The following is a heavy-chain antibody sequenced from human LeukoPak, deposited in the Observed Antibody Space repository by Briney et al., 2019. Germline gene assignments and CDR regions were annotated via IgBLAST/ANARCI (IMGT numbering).Heavy chain of an antibody. V-gene: IGHV4-34*01. Sequence: PSETLSLTCAVYGGSFSGYYWSWIRQPPGQGLEWIGEINHSGSTNYNPSLKSRVTISVDTSKNQFSLKLSSVTAADTAVYYCARGEGLRYSAKLFWGQGTLVTVSS. D-gene: IGHD3-9*01. CDR3: ARGEGLRYSAKLF. J-gene: IGHJ4*02. CDR2: INHSGST. CDR1: GGSFSGYY.